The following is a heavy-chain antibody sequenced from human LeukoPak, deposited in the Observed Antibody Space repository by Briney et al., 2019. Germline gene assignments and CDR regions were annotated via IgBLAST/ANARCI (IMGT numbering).Heavy chain of an antibody. CDR3: ARRSSSGWTKGPFDY. Sequence: ASVKVSCKASGYTFTSYYMHWVRQAPGQGLEWMGIINSSGGSTSYAQKFQGRVTMTRDTSTSTVYMELSSLRSEDTAVYYCARRSSSGWTKGPFDYWGQGTLVTVSS. D-gene: IGHD6-19*01. V-gene: IGHV1-46*01. J-gene: IGHJ4*02. CDR1: GYTFTSYY. CDR2: INSSGGST.